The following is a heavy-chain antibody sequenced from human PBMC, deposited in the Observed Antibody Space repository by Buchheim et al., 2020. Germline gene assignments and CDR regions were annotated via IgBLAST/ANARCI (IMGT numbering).Heavy chain of an antibody. Sequence: QVQLVESGGGVVQPGRSLRLSCAASGFTFSSYAMHWVRQAPGKGLEWVAVISYDGSNKYYADSVKGRFPISRDNSKKTLYLQMNSLRAEDTAVYYCARDAVNYDIFNWFDPWGQGTL. J-gene: IGHJ5*02. D-gene: IGHD3-9*01. CDR1: GFTFSSYA. V-gene: IGHV3-30*04. CDR3: ARDAVNYDIFNWFDP. CDR2: ISYDGSNK.